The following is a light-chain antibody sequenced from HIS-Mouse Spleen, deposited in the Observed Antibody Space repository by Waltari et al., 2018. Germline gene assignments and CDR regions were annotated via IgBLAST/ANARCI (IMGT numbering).Light chain of an antibody. CDR3: AAWDDSLNGVV. CDR1: SSNIGSNT. J-gene: IGLJ2*01. V-gene: IGLV1-44*01. Sequence: QSVLTQPPSASGTPGQRVTIPCYGSSSNIGSNTVNWYQQLPGKAPKLLIYSNNQRPSGVPDRFSGSKSGTSASLAISGLQSEDEADYYCAAWDDSLNGVVFGGGTKLTVL. CDR2: SNN.